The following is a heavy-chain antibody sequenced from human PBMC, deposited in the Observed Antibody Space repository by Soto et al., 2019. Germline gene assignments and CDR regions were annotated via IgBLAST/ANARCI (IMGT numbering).Heavy chain of an antibody. V-gene: IGHV3-48*03. D-gene: IGHD2-8*01. J-gene: IGHJ4*01. CDR3: AREDIELIPGFDY. CDR2: ITSSDNSR. Sequence: GGSLRLSCTASGFTFSSYEMNWVRQAPGKGLEWISYITSSDNSRYYADPVKGRFTISRDNAKSSLYLQMSSLRVEDTAGYYCAREDIELIPGFDYWGQGTLGTGSS. CDR1: GFTFSSYE.